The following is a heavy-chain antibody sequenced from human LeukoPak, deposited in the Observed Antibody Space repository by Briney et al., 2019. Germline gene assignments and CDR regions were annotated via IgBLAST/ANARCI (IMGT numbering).Heavy chain of an antibody. D-gene: IGHD3-10*01. Sequence: ASVKVSCKASGYTFTGYYMHWVRQAPGQGLEWMGWINPNSGGTNYAQKFQGRVTMTRDMSISTAYMELSRLRSDDTAVYYCARNYYGSGRASFGFDPWGQGTLVTVSS. CDR2: INPNSGGT. J-gene: IGHJ5*02. V-gene: IGHV1-2*02. CDR1: GYTFTGYY. CDR3: ARNYYGSGRASFGFDP.